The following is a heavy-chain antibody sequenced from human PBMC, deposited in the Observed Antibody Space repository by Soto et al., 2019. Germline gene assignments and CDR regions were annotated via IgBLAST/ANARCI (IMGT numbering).Heavy chain of an antibody. CDR1: GYTFTSYG. Sequence: QVQLVQSGAEVKKPGASVKVSCKASGYTFTSYGISWVRQAPGQGLEWMGWISAYNGNTNYAQKLQGRVTITTDTSTSTAYMELRSLRSDDTAVYYCAGSSTSRKGLAERIMRGYYGMDVWGQGTTVTVSS. J-gene: IGHJ6*02. V-gene: IGHV1-18*04. CDR3: AGSSTSRKGLAERIMRGYYGMDV. CDR2: ISAYNGNT. D-gene: IGHD2-2*01.